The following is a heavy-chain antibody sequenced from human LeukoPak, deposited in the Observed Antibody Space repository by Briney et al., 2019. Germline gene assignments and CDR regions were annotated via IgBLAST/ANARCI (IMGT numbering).Heavy chain of an antibody. V-gene: IGHV1-18*01. CDR2: ISAYNGNT. CDR1: GYSFTSYD. D-gene: IGHD3-22*01. Sequence: ASVKVSCKASGYSFTSYDLTWVRQAPGQGHEWMGWISAYNGNTNYAQRLQDRVTMTTDTSTSTAYMELRSLRSDDTAVYYCARGIRRYYYDSGGYYPLDCWGQGTLVTVSS. J-gene: IGHJ4*02. CDR3: ARGIRRYYYDSGGYYPLDC.